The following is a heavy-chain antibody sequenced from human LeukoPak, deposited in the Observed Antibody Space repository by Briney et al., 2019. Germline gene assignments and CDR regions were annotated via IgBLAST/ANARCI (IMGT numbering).Heavy chain of an antibody. V-gene: IGHV3-23*01. D-gene: IGHD3-22*01. CDR3: ARKYLDYYDSSGYYGLSDWYFDL. Sequence: GSLRLSCAASGFTFSSYWMHWVRQAPGKGLEWVSIISDNGGSTYYADSVKGRFTISRDNSKNTLYLQMNSLRAEDTAVYYCARKYLDYYDSSGYYGLSDWYFDLWGRGTLVTVSS. CDR2: ISDNGGST. CDR1: GFTFSSYW. J-gene: IGHJ2*01.